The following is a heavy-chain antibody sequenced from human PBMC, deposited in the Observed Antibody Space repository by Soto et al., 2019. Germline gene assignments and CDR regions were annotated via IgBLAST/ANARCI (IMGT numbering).Heavy chain of an antibody. V-gene: IGHV1-18*01. D-gene: IGHD6-6*01. CDR1: GYTFFSYG. CDR2: ISGYNGNT. CDR3: ARKSSSSSWFDP. Sequence: QVQLVQSGAEVKNPGASVKVSYKASGYTFFSYGISWVRQAPGQGLEWMGWISGYNGNTNYAQKFQARVTMTTDTSTRTAYMELRSLRSDDTALYYCARKSSSSSWFDPWGQGTLVTVSS. J-gene: IGHJ5*02.